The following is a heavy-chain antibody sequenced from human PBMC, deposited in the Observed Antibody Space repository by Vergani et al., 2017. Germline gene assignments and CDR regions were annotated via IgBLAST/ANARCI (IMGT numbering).Heavy chain of an antibody. Sequence: QVQLVHSGAEVKKPGSSVKVSCKASGATFRSNTISWVRQVPGQGLEWMGRIIPVLGKTKYAQDYEGRLTITADNSTSTVYMELTRLRSQDTAVYYCAKVVRSYVAGTFGAFDIWGGGTMVTVSS. CDR2: IIPVLGKT. J-gene: IGHJ3*02. CDR1: GATFRSNT. D-gene: IGHD6-19*01. CDR3: AKVVRSYVAGTFGAFDI. V-gene: IGHV1-69*08.